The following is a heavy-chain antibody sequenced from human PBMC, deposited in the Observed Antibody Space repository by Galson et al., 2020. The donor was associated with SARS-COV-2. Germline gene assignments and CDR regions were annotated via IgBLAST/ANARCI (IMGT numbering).Heavy chain of an antibody. D-gene: IGHD3-16*01. CDR3: ARGDMRNDYFDY. Sequence: ALHGVSLKISCAASGFTFSSYWMHWVRQAPGKGLVWVSRIYSEGSSTSYADSVKGRFTISGDDAKNTLYLHMRSLRAEDTAVYYCARGDMRNDYFDYWGQGTLVTVSS. J-gene: IGHJ4*02. V-gene: IGHV3-74*01. CDR1: GFTFSSYW. CDR2: IYSEGSST.